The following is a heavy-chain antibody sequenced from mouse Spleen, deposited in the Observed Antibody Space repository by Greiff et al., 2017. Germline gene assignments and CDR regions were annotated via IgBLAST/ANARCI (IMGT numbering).Heavy chain of an antibody. CDR3: ARGDGYYVGAMDY. V-gene: IGHV1-18*01. CDR1: GYTFTDYN. Sequence: DVKLVESGPELVKPGASVKIPCKASGYTFTDYNMDWVKQSHGKSLEWIGDINPNNGGTIYNQKFKGKATLTVDKSSSTAYMELRSLTSEDTAVYYCARGDGYYVGAMDYWGQGTSVTVSS. J-gene: IGHJ4*01. CDR2: INPNNGGT. D-gene: IGHD2-3*01.